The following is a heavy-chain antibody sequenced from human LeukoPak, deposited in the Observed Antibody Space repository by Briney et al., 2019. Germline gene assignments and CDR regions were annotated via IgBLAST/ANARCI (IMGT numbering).Heavy chain of an antibody. J-gene: IGHJ4*02. V-gene: IGHV3-23*01. CDR1: VFTFSSYA. CDR2: IGGRGGST. D-gene: IGHD3-22*01. Sequence: GGSLRLSCVASVFTFSSYAMSWVRQAPGKGLEWVSSIGGRGGSTYYADSVKGRFTISRDNSKNTLYLQMNSLRDEDTAVYYCAKAGEPGYSDSSGYYYGFHWGQGTLVTVSS. CDR3: AKAGEPGYSDSSGYYYGFH.